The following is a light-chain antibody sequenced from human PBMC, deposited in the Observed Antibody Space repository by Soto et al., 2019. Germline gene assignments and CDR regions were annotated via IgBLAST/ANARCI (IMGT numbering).Light chain of an antibody. CDR1: SSDVGYYKY. J-gene: IGLJ1*01. V-gene: IGLV2-14*01. CDR2: DVS. CDR3: SSYTSSSTRV. Sequence: QSALTQPASVSGSPGQSITISCTGTSSDVGYYKYVSWYQQHPGKAPKLMIYDVSNRPSGVSNRFSGSKSGNTASLTISGLQAEDEADYYCSSYTSSSTRVFGTGTKLTVL.